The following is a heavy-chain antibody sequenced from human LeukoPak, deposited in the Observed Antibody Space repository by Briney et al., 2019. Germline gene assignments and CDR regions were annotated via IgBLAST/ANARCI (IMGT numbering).Heavy chain of an antibody. J-gene: IGHJ6*03. Sequence: PGGSLRLSCAASGFTFSRYSMNWVRQAPGKGLEWVSSITSSSSYIYYADSLKGRFTISRDNAKNSLYLQMNSLRAEDTAVYYCATALYYYYMDVWGKGTTVTVSS. CDR3: ATALYYYYMDV. CDR2: ITSSSSYI. CDR1: GFTFSRYS. V-gene: IGHV3-21*01.